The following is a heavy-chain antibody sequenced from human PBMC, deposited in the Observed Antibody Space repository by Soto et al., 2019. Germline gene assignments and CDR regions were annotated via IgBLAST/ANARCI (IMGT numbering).Heavy chain of an antibody. CDR1: GGSFIDYY. D-gene: IGHD1-26*01. CDR2: INNSEFT. Sequence: QVQLQQWGAGLVKPSETLSLTCAVYGGSFIDYYWCWIRQPPGKGLEWIGEINNSEFTNYDPSLMSRSAISVDTSKNQFPLTLSSVTAADTAVYYCARGRPPSGTYHRPYFDFWGQGTLVTVSS. V-gene: IGHV4-34*01. J-gene: IGHJ4*02. CDR3: ARGRPPSGTYHRPYFDF.